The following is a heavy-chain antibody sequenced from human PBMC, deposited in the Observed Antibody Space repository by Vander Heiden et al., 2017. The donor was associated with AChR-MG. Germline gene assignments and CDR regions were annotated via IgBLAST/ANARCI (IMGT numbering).Heavy chain of an antibody. D-gene: IGHD6-19*01. V-gene: IGHV3-49*03. J-gene: IGHJ4*02. CDR2: IRSKAYGGTT. CDR1: GFTFGDYA. CDR3: TRAVAGTLYY. Sequence: EVQLVESGGGLVQPGRSLRLSCTASGFTFGDYAMSWFRQGPGKGLEWVGFIRSKAYGGTTEYAASVKGRFTISRDDSKSIAYLKLNRLKTEDTAVYYFTRAVAGTLYYWGQGTLVNLSS.